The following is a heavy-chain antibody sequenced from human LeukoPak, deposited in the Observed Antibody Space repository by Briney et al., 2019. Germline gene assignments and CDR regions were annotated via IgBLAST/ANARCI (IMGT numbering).Heavy chain of an antibody. D-gene: IGHD3-10*01. Sequence: GGSLRLSCAASGFTFINYWMGWVRQAPGKGLEWVANIKQDGSETYYVDSVKGRFTISRDNAKNSLYLQMNSLRAEDTAVYYCARVENYYGSGRYYNFDYWGQGTLVTVSS. CDR2: IKQDGSET. CDR3: ARVENYYGSGRYYNFDY. J-gene: IGHJ4*02. CDR1: GFTFINYW. V-gene: IGHV3-7*03.